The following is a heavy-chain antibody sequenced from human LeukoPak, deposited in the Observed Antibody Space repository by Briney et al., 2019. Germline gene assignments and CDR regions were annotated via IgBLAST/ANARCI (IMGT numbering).Heavy chain of an antibody. V-gene: IGHV3-23*01. CDR1: GFTFSSYG. J-gene: IGHJ4*02. D-gene: IGHD5-24*01. CDR2: ITGDGKII. Sequence: PGGSLRLPCAASGFTFSSYGMHWVRQAPGKGLEWVSVITGDGKIIYYADSVKGRFSISRDNSRNTLYLQMNSLRAEDTATYYCTKDRQPDGLYNFDYWGQGTQVSVSS. CDR3: TKDRQPDGLYNFDY.